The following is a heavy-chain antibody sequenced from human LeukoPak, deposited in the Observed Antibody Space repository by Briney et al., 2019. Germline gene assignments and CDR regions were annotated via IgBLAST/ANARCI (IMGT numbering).Heavy chain of an antibody. CDR3: ARMINGDYFDY. J-gene: IGHJ4*02. V-gene: IGHV4-59*02. CDR1: GGSVSAYY. Sequence: SETRSLTCSVSGGSVSAYYWSWIRQLPGKGLEYIGYMSYSGSTNCNPSVKSRVTISIDASRNQFSLKLSSVTAADTAVYYCARMINGDYFDYWGQGTLVTVSS. D-gene: IGHD3-16*01. CDR2: MSYSGST.